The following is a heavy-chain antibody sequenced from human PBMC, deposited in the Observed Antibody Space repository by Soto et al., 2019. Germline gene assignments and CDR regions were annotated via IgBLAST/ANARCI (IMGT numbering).Heavy chain of an antibody. V-gene: IGHV1-3*01. J-gene: IGHJ4*02. D-gene: IGHD2-15*01. CDR3: ARESRYCSGGSCYFLPGIDY. Sequence: ASVKVSCKASGYTFTSYDMHWVRQAPGQRLEWMGWINAGNGNTKYSQKFQGRVTITADESTSTAYMELSSLRSEDTAVYYCARESRYCSGGSCYFLPGIDYWGQGTLVTSPQ. CDR2: INAGNGNT. CDR1: GYTFTSYD.